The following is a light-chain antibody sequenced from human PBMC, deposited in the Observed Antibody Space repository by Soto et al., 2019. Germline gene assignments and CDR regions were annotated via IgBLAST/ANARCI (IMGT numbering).Light chain of an antibody. Sequence: DIQMTQSPSSLSASEGDRVTLTCRASQSISRYLNWYQQKPGRAPKLLMYGASNLQNGVPSRFSGSGSGTDFTLTISNLQPEDFATYYCQQSYGTPRSFGGRTKMEIK. V-gene: IGKV1-39*01. J-gene: IGKJ4*01. CDR3: QQSYGTPRS. CDR2: GAS. CDR1: QSISRY.